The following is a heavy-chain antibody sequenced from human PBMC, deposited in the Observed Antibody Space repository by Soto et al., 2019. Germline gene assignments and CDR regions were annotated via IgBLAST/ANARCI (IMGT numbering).Heavy chain of an antibody. D-gene: IGHD2-2*01. Sequence: SVKVSCKSSGYTCTRYGLSWVRQAPGPGLEWMAWTSADNGDTHYARKLQGRVTLTTDPSTGTAYMELTTQRSDGTAVYYCGRVEKGSCTSSSCDSFDYWGQGTLVTVSS. V-gene: IGHV1-18*04. CDR2: TSADNGDT. J-gene: IGHJ4*02. CDR3: GRVEKGSCTSSSCDSFDY. CDR1: GYTCTRYG.